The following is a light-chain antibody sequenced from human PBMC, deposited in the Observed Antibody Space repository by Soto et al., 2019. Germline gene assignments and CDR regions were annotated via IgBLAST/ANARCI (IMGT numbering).Light chain of an antibody. CDR3: QQCNNWPLS. CDR1: QSISSK. Sequence: EILMTQSPATLSVSPGERATLSCRASQSISSKLAWYQQKPGQAPRLLIYAASTRATGIPARFSGSGSGTEFTLTISSLQSEDFAVYYCQQCNNWPLSFGGGTQVEIK. CDR2: AAS. V-gene: IGKV3-15*01. J-gene: IGKJ4*01.